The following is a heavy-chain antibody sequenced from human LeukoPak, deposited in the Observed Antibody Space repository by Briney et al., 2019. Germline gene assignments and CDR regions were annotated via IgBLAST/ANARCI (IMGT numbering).Heavy chain of an antibody. CDR1: GITLSNYG. Sequence: GGSLTLSCAVSGITLSNYGMSWVRQAPGKGLEWVAGISGSGGSTNYADSVKGRFTISRDNPKNTLFLQMKSLRAEDTAVYLCAKRGVVIRVILVGFHKEAYYFDSWGQGALVTVSS. CDR2: ISGSGGST. D-gene: IGHD3-22*01. CDR3: AKRGVVIRVILVGFHKEAYYFDS. V-gene: IGHV3-23*01. J-gene: IGHJ4*02.